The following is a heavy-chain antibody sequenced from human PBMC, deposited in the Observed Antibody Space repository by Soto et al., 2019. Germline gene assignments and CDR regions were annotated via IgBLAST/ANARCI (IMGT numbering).Heavy chain of an antibody. CDR1: GYTFRNFG. Sequence: QIQLLQSGAEVKKPGATVKVTCNASGYTFRNFGISWVRQAPGQGLEWMGCISAYNANANYAQKFQGRLTMTADTSTSTAYMELRSLRSDDTAVYYCARENSYFDYWGQGSLVTVSS. V-gene: IGHV1-18*01. CDR3: ARENSYFDY. J-gene: IGHJ4*02. CDR2: ISAYNANA.